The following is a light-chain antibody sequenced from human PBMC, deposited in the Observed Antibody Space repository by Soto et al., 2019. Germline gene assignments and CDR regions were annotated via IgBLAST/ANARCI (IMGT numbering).Light chain of an antibody. J-gene: IGKJ2*01. CDR2: DAS. Sequence: DIQMTQSPSTLSASVGDRVTITCRASQSISSWLAWYQQKPGKAPKLLIYDASSLESGVPSRVSGSGSGTEFTLTLSSLQPDDFANYYCQQYNSYSSTFGQGTKLEIK. CDR1: QSISSW. CDR3: QQYNSYSST. V-gene: IGKV1-5*01.